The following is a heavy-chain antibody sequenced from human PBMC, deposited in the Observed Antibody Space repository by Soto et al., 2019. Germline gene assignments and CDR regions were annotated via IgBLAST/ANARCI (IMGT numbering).Heavy chain of an antibody. CDR1: GFTFSSYS. V-gene: IGHV3-48*02. J-gene: IGHJ4*02. D-gene: IGHD6-19*01. Sequence: EVQLVESGGGLVQPGGSLRLSCAASGFTFSSYSMNWVRQAPGKGLEWVSYISSSSSTIYYADSVKGRFTISRDNAKNSLWLQRTSRRDEDTGVDYCAIVSSGHDYWGQGTLVTVSS. CDR3: AIVSSGHDY. CDR2: ISSSSSTI.